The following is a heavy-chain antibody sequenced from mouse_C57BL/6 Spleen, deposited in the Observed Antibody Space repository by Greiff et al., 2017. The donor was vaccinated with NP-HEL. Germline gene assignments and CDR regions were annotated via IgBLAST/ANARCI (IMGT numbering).Heavy chain of an antibody. CDR3: ARPSTINYAMDY. D-gene: IGHD2-1*01. J-gene: IGHJ4*01. CDR2: IYPGDGDT. V-gene: IGHV1-82*01. CDR1: GYAFSSSW. Sequence: QVQLQQSGPELVKPGASVKISCKASGYAFSSSWMNWVKQRPGKGLEWIGRIYPGDGDTNYNGKFTGKATLTADKSSSTAYMQLSSLTSEDSAVYFCARPSTINYAMDYWGQGTSVTVSS.